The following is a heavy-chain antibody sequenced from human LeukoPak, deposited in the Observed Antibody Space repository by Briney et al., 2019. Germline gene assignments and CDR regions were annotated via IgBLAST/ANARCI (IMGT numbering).Heavy chain of an antibody. CDR3: ATTVVTPDYYYGMDV. Sequence: GASVKVSCKASGYTFTGYYMHWVRQAPGQGLEWMGWINPNSGGTNYAQKFQGRVTMTRDTSTSTAYMELSRLRSDDTAVYYCATTVVTPDYYYGMDVWGQGTTVTVSS. V-gene: IGHV1-2*02. D-gene: IGHD4-17*01. CDR2: INPNSGGT. CDR1: GYTFTGYY. J-gene: IGHJ6*02.